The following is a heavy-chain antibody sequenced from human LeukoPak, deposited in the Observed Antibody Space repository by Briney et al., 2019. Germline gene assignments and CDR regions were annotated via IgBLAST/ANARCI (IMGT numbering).Heavy chain of an antibody. CDR3: ARRRYNWNAIDY. Sequence: GGSLRLSCAASGFTFSDFYMSWIRQAPWKGLEWVSYISSSGSTIYYADSVKGRFTISRDNAKNSLYLQMNSLRAEDTAVYYCARRRYNWNAIDYWGQGTLVTVSS. CDR2: ISSSGSTI. V-gene: IGHV3-11*01. J-gene: IGHJ4*02. CDR1: GFTFSDFY. D-gene: IGHD1-20*01.